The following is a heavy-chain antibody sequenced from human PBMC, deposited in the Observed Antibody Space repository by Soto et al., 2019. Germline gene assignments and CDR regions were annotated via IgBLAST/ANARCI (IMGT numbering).Heavy chain of an antibody. CDR2: IYYSGNT. Sequence: QVQLQESGPGLVKPSQTLSLICTVSGGSIRSSGYFWSWIRQHPGKGLECIGYIYYSGNTYYNPSLKSRVTISSDTSKNQFSLKLSSVTAADTAVYYCAREIGDFWGGYSYGMDVWGQGTTVTVSS. J-gene: IGHJ6*02. CDR3: AREIGDFWGGYSYGMDV. CDR1: GGSIRSSGYF. D-gene: IGHD3-3*01. V-gene: IGHV4-31*03.